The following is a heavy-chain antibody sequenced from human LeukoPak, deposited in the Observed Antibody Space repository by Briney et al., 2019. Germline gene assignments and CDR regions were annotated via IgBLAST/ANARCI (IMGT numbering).Heavy chain of an antibody. CDR3: ARDLNWYQLLYWFDP. Sequence: GGSLRLSCAAPGFTFSTYTMHWVRQAPGKGLEWVAGISYDGSNKYYADSVKGRFTISRDNSRNTLYLHMSSLRTEDTAVYFCARDLNWYQLLYWFDPWGQGTLVTV. D-gene: IGHD2-2*02. CDR2: ISYDGSNK. J-gene: IGHJ5*02. V-gene: IGHV3-30-3*01. CDR1: GFTFSTYT.